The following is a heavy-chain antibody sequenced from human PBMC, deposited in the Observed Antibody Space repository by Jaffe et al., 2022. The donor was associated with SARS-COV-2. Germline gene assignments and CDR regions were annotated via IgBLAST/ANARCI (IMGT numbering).Heavy chain of an antibody. CDR3: ARGRGSSWRSYYFDY. J-gene: IGHJ4*02. CDR2: IKQDGSEK. V-gene: IGHV3-7*01. D-gene: IGHD6-13*01. Sequence: EVQLVESGGGLVQPGGSLRLSCAASGFTFSSYWMSWVRQAPGKGLEWVANIKQDGSEKYYVDSVKGRFTISRDNAKNSLYLQMNSLRAEDTAVYYCARGRGSSWRSYYFDYWGQGTLVTVSS. CDR1: GFTFSSYW.